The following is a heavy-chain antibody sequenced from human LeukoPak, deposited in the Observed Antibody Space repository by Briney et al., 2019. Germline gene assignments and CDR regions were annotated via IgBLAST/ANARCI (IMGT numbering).Heavy chain of an antibody. J-gene: IGHJ4*02. V-gene: IGHV4-34*01. CDR3: ARDPGTTEPSFDY. CDR2: INHSGST. CDR1: GGSFSGYY. D-gene: IGHD1-1*01. Sequence: SETLSLTCAVYGGSFSGYYWSWIRQPPGKGLEWIGEINHSGSTNYNPSLKSRVTISVDTSKNQFSLKLSSVTAADTAVYYCARDPGTTEPSFDYWGQGTLVTVSS.